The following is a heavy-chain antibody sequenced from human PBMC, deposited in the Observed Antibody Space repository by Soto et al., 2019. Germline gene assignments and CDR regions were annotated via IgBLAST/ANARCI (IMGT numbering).Heavy chain of an antibody. V-gene: IGHV3-64*01. CDR2: ISSNGGST. Sequence: AESLRPSFKPSGFTFSIYAMHRLRQAPGKGLEYVSAISSNGGSTYYAKSVKDRFTNSRDNSKNTLYLQMGSLRAEDLAVYYCARGGDILTGFRANYYYGMDVWGQGT. D-gene: IGHD3-9*01. CDR3: ARGGDILTGFRANYYYGMDV. CDR1: GFTFSIYA. J-gene: IGHJ6*02.